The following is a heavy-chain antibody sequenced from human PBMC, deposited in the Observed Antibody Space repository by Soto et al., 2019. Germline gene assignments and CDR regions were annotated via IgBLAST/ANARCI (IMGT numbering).Heavy chain of an antibody. CDR3: ARDFCPVTTCYDL. J-gene: IGHJ4*02. CDR2: IDYNEINQ. V-gene: IGHV3-33*01. D-gene: IGHD2-2*01. Sequence: WWSLRLSCLASVFTCSNSGMHWFRQAPGKGLEWVAGIDYNEINQYYIVPVKGRFTISRDQSKNTLYLQMNSLRAEDTAVYYCARDFCPVTTCYDLWGQGVLVTVSS. CDR1: VFTCSNSG.